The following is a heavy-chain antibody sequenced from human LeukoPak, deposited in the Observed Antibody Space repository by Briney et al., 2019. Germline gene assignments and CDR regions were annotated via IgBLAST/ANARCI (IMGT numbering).Heavy chain of an antibody. CDR1: GGSISSSAW. CDR2: VYHSGST. V-gene: IGHV4-4*02. Sequence: SGTLSLTCAVSGGSISSSAWWSWVRQPPGKGLEWIGVVYHSGSTNYNSFLKSRVTISVDKSKNQFSLRLTSATAADTAVYYCARDLGSSWFEPLDYWGQGILVIVSS. D-gene: IGHD6-13*01. CDR3: ARDLGSSWFEPLDY. J-gene: IGHJ4*02.